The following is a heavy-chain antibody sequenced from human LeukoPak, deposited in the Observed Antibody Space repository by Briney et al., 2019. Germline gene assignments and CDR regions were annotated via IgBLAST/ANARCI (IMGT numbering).Heavy chain of an antibody. Sequence: SETLSLTCTVSGGSMSPFYWSWIRQSPGKGLEWIGSIYYSGGTNYNPSLKSRVTISVDTSKNQFSLELSSVTAADTAVYYCAVDSTKHTFDIWGQGTMVTVSS. V-gene: IGHV4-59*08. CDR1: GGSMSPFY. D-gene: IGHD1-1*01. J-gene: IGHJ3*02. CDR3: AVDSTKHTFDI. CDR2: IYYSGGT.